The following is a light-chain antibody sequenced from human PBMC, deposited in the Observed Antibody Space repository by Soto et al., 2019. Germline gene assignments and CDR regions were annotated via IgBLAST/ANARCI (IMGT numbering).Light chain of an antibody. Sequence: QSVLTQPRSVSGSPGQSVTISCTGTSSDVGGYNYVSWYQQLPGKAPKLMIYDVSNRPSGVPDRFSGSKSGNTASLTISGLQAEDEADYYCCSSAGSYTVVFGGGTKLTVL. J-gene: IGLJ2*01. CDR2: DVS. V-gene: IGLV2-11*01. CDR1: SSDVGGYNY. CDR3: CSSAGSYTVV.